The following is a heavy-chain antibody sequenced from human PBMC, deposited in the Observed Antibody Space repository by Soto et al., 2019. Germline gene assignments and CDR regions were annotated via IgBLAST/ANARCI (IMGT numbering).Heavy chain of an antibody. CDR1: GFTFSDAW. Sequence: GGSLRLSCAASGFTFSDAWMNWVRQVPGKGLEWVGHVKTKTDGETTDYAAFVKGRFSISRDDSTNTLYLQMTSLETDDTAMYYCTRLSPTIAAAGDDAFDIWGQGTMVTVSS. CDR3: TRLSPTIAAAGDDAFDI. V-gene: IGHV3-15*07. D-gene: IGHD6-13*01. CDR2: VKTKTDGETT. J-gene: IGHJ3*02.